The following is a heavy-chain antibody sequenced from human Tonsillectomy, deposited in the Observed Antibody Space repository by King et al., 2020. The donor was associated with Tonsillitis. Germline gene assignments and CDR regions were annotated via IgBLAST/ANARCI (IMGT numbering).Heavy chain of an antibody. CDR3: ARKGGREGYSYGTYYFDY. D-gene: IGHD5-18*01. V-gene: IGHV4-59*01. CDR2: IYYSGST. J-gene: IGHJ4*02. CDR1: GGSISSYY. Sequence: QLQESGPGLVKPSETLSLTCTVSGGSISSYYWSWIRQPPGKGLAWIGYIYYSGSTNYNPSLKSRVTISVDTSKNQFSLKLSSVTAADTAVYYCARKGGREGYSYGTYYFDYWGQGTLVTVSS.